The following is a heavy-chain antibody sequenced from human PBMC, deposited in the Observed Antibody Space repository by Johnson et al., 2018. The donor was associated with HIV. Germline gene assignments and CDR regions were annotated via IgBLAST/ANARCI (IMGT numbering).Heavy chain of an antibody. V-gene: IGHV3-13*01. CDR2: IGPAGDT. D-gene: IGHD4-17*01. Sequence: VESGGGVVQPGRSLRLSCVASGFTVISNHMSWVRQAPGKGLEWVSAIGPAGDTYYQGSVKGRFTISRENAKNSLFLQMNSLRAGDTAGYYCARWGTVTTDAFDIWGQGTMVTVSS. J-gene: IGHJ3*02. CDR3: ARWGTVTTDAFDI. CDR1: GFTVISNH.